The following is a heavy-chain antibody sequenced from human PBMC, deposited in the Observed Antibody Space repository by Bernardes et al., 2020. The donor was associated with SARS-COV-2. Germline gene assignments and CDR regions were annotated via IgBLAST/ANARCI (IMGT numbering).Heavy chain of an antibody. V-gene: IGHV3-23*01. D-gene: IGHD3-10*01. Sequence: GGSLRLSCAASGFTFSSYAMSWVRQAPGKGLEWVSAISGSGGSTYYADSVKGRFTISRDNSKNTLYLQMNSLRAEDTAVYYCAKDFQITMVQPEYFQHWGQGTLVTVSS. CDR1: GFTFSSYA. CDR2: ISGSGGST. J-gene: IGHJ1*01. CDR3: AKDFQITMVQPEYFQH.